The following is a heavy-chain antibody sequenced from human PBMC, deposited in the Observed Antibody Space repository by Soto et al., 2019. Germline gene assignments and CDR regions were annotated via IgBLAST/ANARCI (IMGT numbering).Heavy chain of an antibody. CDR1: GGSISSGGYY. CDR3: ARDRRYYGSGSYWGGSDYGMDV. V-gene: IGHV4-31*03. D-gene: IGHD3-10*01. Sequence: SETLSLTCTVSGGSISSGGYYWSWIRQHPGKGLEWIGYIYYSGSTYYNPSLKSRVTISVDTSKNQFSLKLSSVTAADTAVYYCARDRRYYGSGSYWGGSDYGMDVWGQGTTVTVSS. CDR2: IYYSGST. J-gene: IGHJ6*02.